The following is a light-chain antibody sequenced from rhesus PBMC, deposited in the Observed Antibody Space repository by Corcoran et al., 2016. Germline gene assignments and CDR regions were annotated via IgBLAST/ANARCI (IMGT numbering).Light chain of an antibody. J-gene: IGKJ2*01. CDR1: QGITND. V-gene: IGKV1-25*01. CDR3: QQYYGIPYS. CDR2: EAS. Sequence: DIQMTQSPSSLSASVGDRVTITCRASQGITNDLAWYQQKPGETPKLLIYEASSLQSGIPYRFSGRGSVTDFTLTISSLQSEDFATYYCQQYYGIPYSFGQGTKVEIK.